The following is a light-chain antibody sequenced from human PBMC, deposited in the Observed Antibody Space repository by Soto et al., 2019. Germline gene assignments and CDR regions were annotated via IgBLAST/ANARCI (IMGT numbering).Light chain of an antibody. CDR1: QDINKN. V-gene: IGKV1-33*01. Sequence: DIQMTQSPSSLSASVRDRVPMTCQASQDINKNLIWYQQKPGKAPKLLIYDASDLETGVPSRFSGSGSGTGFTFTISSLQPEDFATYYCQQYESLPLTFGQGTRLEI. CDR2: DAS. J-gene: IGKJ5*01. CDR3: QQYESLPLT.